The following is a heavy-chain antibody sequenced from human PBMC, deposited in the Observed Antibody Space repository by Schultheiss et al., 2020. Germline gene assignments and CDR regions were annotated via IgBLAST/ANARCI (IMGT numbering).Heavy chain of an antibody. D-gene: IGHD6-13*01. CDR1: GFTFSSYD. CDR2: IGTAGDT. V-gene: IGHV3-13*04. J-gene: IGHJ4*02. Sequence: GGSLRLSCAASGFTFSSYDMHWVRQATGKGLEWVSAIGTAGDTYYPGSVKGRFTISRDNAKNTLYLQMNSLRAEDTAVYYCTTVILDGSWPHYFDYWGQGTLVTVYS. CDR3: TTVILDGSWPHYFDY.